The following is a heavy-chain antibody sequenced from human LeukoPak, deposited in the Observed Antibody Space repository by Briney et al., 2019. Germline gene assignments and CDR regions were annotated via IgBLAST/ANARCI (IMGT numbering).Heavy chain of an antibody. CDR2: IYYSGST. D-gene: IGHD3-3*01. J-gene: IGHJ6*03. Sequence: SQTLSLACTVSGGSISSGGYYWSWIRQHPGKGLEWIGYIYYSGSTNYNPSLKSRVTMSVDTSKNQFSLKLSSVTAADTAVYYCARDSFGYDFSHYYYYTDVWGKGTTVTVSS. CDR3: ARDSFGYDFSHYYYYTDV. V-gene: IGHV4-31*03. CDR1: GGSISSGGYY.